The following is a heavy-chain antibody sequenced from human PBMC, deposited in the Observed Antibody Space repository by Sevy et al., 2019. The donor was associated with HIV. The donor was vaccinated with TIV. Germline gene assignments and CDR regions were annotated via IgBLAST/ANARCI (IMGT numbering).Heavy chain of an antibody. CDR2: IQEDGSAK. CDR3: ATDPFSVTSSNDYMDV. D-gene: IGHD4-17*01. J-gene: IGHJ6*03. CDR1: GFTFSKYW. Sequence: GGSLRLSCAASGFTFSKYWMSWVRQAPGKGLEWVANIQEDGSAKYYVDAVKGRFTISRDNAKNSLYLQMNSLRAEDTAVYYCATDPFSVTSSNDYMDVWGKGTTVTVSS. V-gene: IGHV3-7*01.